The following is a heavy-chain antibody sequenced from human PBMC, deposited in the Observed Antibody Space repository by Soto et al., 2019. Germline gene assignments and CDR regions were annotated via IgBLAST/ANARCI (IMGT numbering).Heavy chain of an antibody. CDR3: VTGDHLVR. J-gene: IGHJ4*02. Sequence: QMQLVQSGAEARKPGASVKVSCKTSGYTFTGYYLNWVRQAPGRGLEWVGWINPKTGDTNNAQKFQGRVTMTTDTSISTGNMELSGLKSDDTAVYYCVTGDHLVRWGQGTRVTVSS. CDR1: GYTFTGYY. D-gene: IGHD6-6*01. CDR2: INPKTGDT. V-gene: IGHV1-2*02.